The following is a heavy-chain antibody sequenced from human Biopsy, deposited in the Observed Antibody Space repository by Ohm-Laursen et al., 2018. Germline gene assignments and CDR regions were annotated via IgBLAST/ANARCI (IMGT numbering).Heavy chain of an antibody. V-gene: IGHV4-38-2*02. D-gene: IGHD3-22*01. Sequence: SDTLSLTCTVSGDSISSDYYWTWIRQVPGEGLEWIAYMHHSGPTYTYYNPSLKSRVTISVDTSKNQFSLKVRSVTAADTAVYYCVRGVDYYDPYHYYALDVWGQGTTVTVSS. CDR3: VRGVDYYDPYHYYALDV. CDR2: MHHSGPT. J-gene: IGHJ6*02. CDR1: GDSISSDYY.